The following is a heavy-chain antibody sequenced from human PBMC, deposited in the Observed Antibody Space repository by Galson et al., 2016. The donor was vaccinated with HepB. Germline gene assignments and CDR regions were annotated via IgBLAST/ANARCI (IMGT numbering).Heavy chain of an antibody. Sequence: SLRLSCAASGFTFSDYGMHWLRQPPGKAMEWVAVISYGGGLQYYADSVKGRFTVSRDNSKNTLYLQLNSLRPEDTAVYYCASAWTGSYVCYFDSWGQGTLVTVSS. D-gene: IGHD3-10*01. CDR1: GFTFSDYG. CDR2: ISYGGGLQ. CDR3: ASAWTGSYVCYFDS. J-gene: IGHJ4*02. V-gene: IGHV3-30*03.